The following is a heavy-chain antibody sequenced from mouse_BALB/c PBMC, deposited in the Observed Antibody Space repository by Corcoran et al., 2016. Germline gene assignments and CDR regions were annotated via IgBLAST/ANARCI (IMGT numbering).Heavy chain of an antibody. CDR3: ARGSSGYDY. CDR1: GYTFTNYG. J-gene: IGHJ2*01. D-gene: IGHD3-1*01. V-gene: IGHV9-1*02. CDR2: INTYTGEP. Sequence: QIQLVQSGAELKKPGETVKISCKASGYTFTNYGMNWVKQAPGKGLKWMGWINTYTGEPTYADDFKGRFAFSLETSASTAYLQINNLKNEDMATYFCARGSSGYDYWAQGTTLTLSS.